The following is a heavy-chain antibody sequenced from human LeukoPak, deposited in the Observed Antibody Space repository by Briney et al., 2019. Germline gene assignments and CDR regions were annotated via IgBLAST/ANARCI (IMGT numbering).Heavy chain of an antibody. Sequence: PGGSLRLSCAASGFTFSSYAMHWVRQAPGKGLEWVANIKEDGSEKYYADSVKGRFTISRDNAKNSLYLRMNSLRAEDTAVYYCAGYYYDSTTYRDYWGQGTLVTVSS. CDR3: AGYYYDSTTYRDY. J-gene: IGHJ4*02. CDR2: IKEDGSEK. V-gene: IGHV3-7*01. D-gene: IGHD3-22*01. CDR1: GFTFSSYA.